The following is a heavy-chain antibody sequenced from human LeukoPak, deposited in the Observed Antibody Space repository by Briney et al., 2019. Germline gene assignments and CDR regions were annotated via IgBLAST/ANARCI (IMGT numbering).Heavy chain of an antibody. CDR3: ARPPAYCVGDCFFDF. CDR2: IYPGDSDT. V-gene: IGHV5-51*01. Sequence: GESLKISFKGSGSRFTSYWIGWVRQMPGKGLEWMGIIYPGDSDTRYSPSFHGHVTISADESISTAYLQWSSLKASDTAMYYCARPPAYCVGDCFFDFWGQGTLVTVSS. D-gene: IGHD2-21*01. J-gene: IGHJ4*02. CDR1: GSRFTSYW.